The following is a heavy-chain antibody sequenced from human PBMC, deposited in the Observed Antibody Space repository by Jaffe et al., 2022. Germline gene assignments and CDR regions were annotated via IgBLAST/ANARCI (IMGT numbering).Heavy chain of an antibody. Sequence: EVQLLESGGGLVQPGGSLRLSCAASGFTFSSYAMSWVRQAPGKGLEWVSAISGSGGSTYYADSVKGRFTISRDNSKNTLYLQMNSLRAEDTAVYYCAKDHPEVSGSGSYQFLYRDYYYYMDVWGKGTTVTVSS. V-gene: IGHV3-23*01. CDR1: GFTFSSYA. J-gene: IGHJ6*03. D-gene: IGHD3-10*01. CDR3: AKDHPEVSGSGSYQFLYRDYYYYMDV. CDR2: ISGSGGST.